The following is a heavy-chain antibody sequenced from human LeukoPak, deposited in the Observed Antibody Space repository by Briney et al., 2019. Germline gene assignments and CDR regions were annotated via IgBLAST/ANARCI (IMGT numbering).Heavy chain of an antibody. Sequence: GGSLRLSCAASGFTFSNAWMSWVRQAPGKGLEWVGRIKSKTDGGTTDYAAPVKGRFTISRDDSENTLYLQMNSLKTEDTAVYYCTTSEDIVVVPAANSLDYWGQGTLVTVSS. J-gene: IGHJ4*02. CDR2: IKSKTDGGTT. D-gene: IGHD2-2*01. CDR3: TTSEDIVVVPAANSLDY. CDR1: GFTFSNAW. V-gene: IGHV3-15*01.